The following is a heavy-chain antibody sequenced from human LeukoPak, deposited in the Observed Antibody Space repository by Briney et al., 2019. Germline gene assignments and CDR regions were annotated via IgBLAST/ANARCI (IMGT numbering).Heavy chain of an antibody. Sequence: SETLSLTCTVSGGSISSGSYYWSWIRQPAGKGLEWIGRIYTSGSTNYNPSLKSRVTISVDTSKNQFSLKLSSVTAADTAVYYCAREIGGIRGFFDYWGQGTLVTVSS. CDR1: GGSISSGSYY. CDR3: AREIGGIRGFFDY. J-gene: IGHJ4*02. CDR2: IYTSGST. D-gene: IGHD4-23*01. V-gene: IGHV4-61*02.